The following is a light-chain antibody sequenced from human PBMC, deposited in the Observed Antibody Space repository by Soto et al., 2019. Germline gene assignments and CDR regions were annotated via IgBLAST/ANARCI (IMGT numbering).Light chain of an antibody. CDR3: QQYGSSGT. CDR1: QSVRSK. CDR2: GAS. Sequence: EIVMTQSPDTLSVSPGETVTLSCRASQSVRSKLAWYQQKPGQAPRLFIYGASNRATGIPDRFSGSGSGTDFTLTISRLEPEDFAVYYCQQYGSSGTFGQGTKVDIK. J-gene: IGKJ1*01. V-gene: IGKV3-20*01.